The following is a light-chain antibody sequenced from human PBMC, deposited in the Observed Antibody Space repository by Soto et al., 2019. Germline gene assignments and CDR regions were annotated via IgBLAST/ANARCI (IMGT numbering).Light chain of an antibody. CDR1: SSNIGSNY. Sequence: QSVLTQPPSASGTPGQRVTISCSGRSSNIGSNYVYWYQQLPGTAPKLLIYRNNHRPSGVPDRFSGSKSGTSASLAISGLRSEDEADYYCAVWDDSLSGVVFGGGTKVTVL. V-gene: IGLV1-47*01. J-gene: IGLJ2*01. CDR3: AVWDDSLSGVV. CDR2: RNN.